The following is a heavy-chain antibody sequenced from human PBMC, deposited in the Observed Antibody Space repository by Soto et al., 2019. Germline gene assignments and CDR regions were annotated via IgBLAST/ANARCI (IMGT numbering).Heavy chain of an antibody. J-gene: IGHJ6*02. Sequence: GGSLRLSCAASGFTFSSYGMHWVRQAPGKGLEWVAVISYDGSNKYYADSVKGRFTISRDNSKNTLYLQMNSLRAEDTAVYYCAKEYVLLWFGDLLGDYYGMDVWGQGTTVTVSS. D-gene: IGHD3-10*01. V-gene: IGHV3-30*18. CDR3: AKEYVLLWFGDLLGDYYGMDV. CDR1: GFTFSSYG. CDR2: ISYDGSNK.